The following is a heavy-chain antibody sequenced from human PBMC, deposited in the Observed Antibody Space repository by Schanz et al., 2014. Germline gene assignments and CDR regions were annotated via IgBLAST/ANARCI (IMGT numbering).Heavy chain of an antibody. Sequence: EVQLLESGGGLAQPGGSLRLACAASGFNFNTYAMSWVRQAPGKGLEWVSVISGSGVTIYYADSVKGRFTISRDNFNDIVYLQMNGLRAEDTAVYYCAKAKSGAHGAFDIWGQGTMVTVSS. J-gene: IGHJ3*02. CDR2: ISGSGVTI. V-gene: IGHV3-23*01. CDR1: GFNFNTYA. CDR3: AKAKSGAHGAFDI. D-gene: IGHD3-10*01.